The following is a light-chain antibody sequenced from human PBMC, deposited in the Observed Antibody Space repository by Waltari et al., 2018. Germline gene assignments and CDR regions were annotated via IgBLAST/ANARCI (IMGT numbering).Light chain of an antibody. CDR3: SSYAGSTTPVV. CDR2: EVT. J-gene: IGLJ2*01. CDR1: RFDIGTYNF. V-gene: IGLV2-23*02. Sequence: QSALTQPASVSGSPGQSITISCTGTRFDIGTYNFVSWYRQDPGKAPKLLISEVTRRPSGVSDRFSGFKSANTASLTISGLQAEDEADYFCSSYAGSTTPVVFGGGTKLTVL.